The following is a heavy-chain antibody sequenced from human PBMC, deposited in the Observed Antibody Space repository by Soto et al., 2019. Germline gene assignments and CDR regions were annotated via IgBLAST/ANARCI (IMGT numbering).Heavy chain of an antibody. D-gene: IGHD3-10*01. CDR1: GDSVSSNSAA. Sequence: PSQTLSLTCAISGDSVSSNSAAWNWIRQSPSRGLEWLGRTYYRSKWYNDYAVSVKSRITINPDTSKNQFSLQLNSVSPEYSSVYYFARESYGSGSYDGVDVWGQGTTVTVSS. J-gene: IGHJ6*02. V-gene: IGHV6-1*01. CDR2: TYYRSKWYN. CDR3: ARESYGSGSYDGVDV.